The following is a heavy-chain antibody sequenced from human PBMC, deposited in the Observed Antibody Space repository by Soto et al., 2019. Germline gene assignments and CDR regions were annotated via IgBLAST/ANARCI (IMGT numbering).Heavy chain of an antibody. Sequence: SETLSLTCTVSGGSISSSSYYWGWIRQPPGKGLEWIGSIYYSGSTYYNPSLKSRVTISVDTSKNQFSLKLSSVTAADTAVYYCARLSLGDYVLYWGQGTLVPSPQ. D-gene: IGHD4-17*01. CDR2: IYYSGST. J-gene: IGHJ4*02. V-gene: IGHV4-39*01. CDR3: ARLSLGDYVLY. CDR1: GGSISSSSYY.